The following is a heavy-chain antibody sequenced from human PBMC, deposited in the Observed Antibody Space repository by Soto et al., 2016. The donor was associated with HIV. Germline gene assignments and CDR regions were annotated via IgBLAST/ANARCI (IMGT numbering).Heavy chain of an antibody. CDR1: GTPMSTYY. J-gene: IGHJ6*03. CDR3: ARVTDNHVFLTGHIRILHGNVV. V-gene: IGHV4-59*01. CDR2: IYYSGST. D-gene: IGHD3-9*01. Sequence: QVQLRESGPGLVKPSETLSLNCTVSGTPMSTYYWSWIRQTPGKELEWIGNIYYSGSTNYNPSLKSRVTILVDMSKSQFFLKMRSVSAADTAVYYCARVTDNHVFLTGHIRILHGNVVGDKG.